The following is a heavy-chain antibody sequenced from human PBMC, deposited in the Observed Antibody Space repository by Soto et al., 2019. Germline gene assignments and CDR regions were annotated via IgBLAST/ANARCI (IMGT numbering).Heavy chain of an antibody. CDR3: AGGSGWLVDY. D-gene: IGHD6-19*01. V-gene: IGHV3-7*02. CDR2: IRKDGSEK. J-gene: IGHJ4*02. Sequence: EVQLVESGGGLVQPGGSLRLSCAASGFTFSTYWMNWVRQAPGKGLEWVANIRKDGSEKNYVDSVKGRFTISRDNAKKSLLLQMNSLRAEDTAVYYCAGGSGWLVDYWGQGTLVTVSS. CDR1: GFTFSTYW.